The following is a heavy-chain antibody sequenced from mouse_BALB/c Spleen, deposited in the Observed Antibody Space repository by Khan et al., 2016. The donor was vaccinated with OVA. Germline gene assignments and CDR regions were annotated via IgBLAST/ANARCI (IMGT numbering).Heavy chain of an antibody. V-gene: IGHV1S137*01. D-gene: IGHD2-3*01. Sequence: QVQLQQPGPELVRPGVSVKISCKGSGYTFTDYAVHWMKQSHAKSLEWIGIISTYSGNTNYNQKFKGKATMTVDKSSSTAYMELARLTSEGSASYYCARPAYDGYYDYWGQGTTLTVSS. J-gene: IGHJ2*01. CDR1: GYTFTDYA. CDR2: ISTYSGNT. CDR3: ARPAYDGYYDY.